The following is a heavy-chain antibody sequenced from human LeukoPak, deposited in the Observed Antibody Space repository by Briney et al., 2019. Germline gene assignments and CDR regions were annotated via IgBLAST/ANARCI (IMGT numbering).Heavy chain of an antibody. J-gene: IGHJ3*02. CDR1: GFTYTTHA. V-gene: IGHV3-30-3*01. D-gene: IGHD6-13*01. CDR2: ISDDGSNK. CDR3: ARAAYSSSWGGFAFDI. Sequence: GGSLRLSCAASGFTYTTHAMHWVRQAPGKGLEWVAVISDDGSNKYYADSVKGRFTISRDNSKNTLFLQMDSLRPEDTALYYCARAAYSSSWGGFAFDIWGQGTMVTVSS.